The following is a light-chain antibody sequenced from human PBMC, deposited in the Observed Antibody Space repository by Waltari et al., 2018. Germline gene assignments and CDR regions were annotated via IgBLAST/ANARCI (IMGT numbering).Light chain of an antibody. CDR2: VNSDGSH. Sequence: QLMLTQSPSASASPGASVKLTCTLSSGHSNYPIAWHQQQPAKGPRYLMTVNSDGSHIKGDGFPVRFAGSGSGAERYLTISSLQSEDETDYYCQTGGFGIWVFGGGTKLTVL. CDR1: SGHSNYP. V-gene: IGLV4-69*01. CDR3: QTGGFGIWV. J-gene: IGLJ3*02.